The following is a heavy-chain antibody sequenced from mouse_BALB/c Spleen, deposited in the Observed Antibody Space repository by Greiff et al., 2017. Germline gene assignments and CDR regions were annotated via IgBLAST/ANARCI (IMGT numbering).Heavy chain of an antibody. V-gene: IGHV5-17*02. Sequence: EVQRVESGGGLVQPGGSRKLSCAASGFTFSSFGMHWVRQAPEKGLEWVAYISSGSSTIYYADTVKGRFTISRDNPKNTLFLQMTSLRSEDTAMYYCARSSRGAMDYWGQGTSVTVSS. CDR2: ISSGSSTI. CDR1: GFTFSSFG. CDR3: ARSSRGAMDY. J-gene: IGHJ4*01. D-gene: IGHD1-1*01.